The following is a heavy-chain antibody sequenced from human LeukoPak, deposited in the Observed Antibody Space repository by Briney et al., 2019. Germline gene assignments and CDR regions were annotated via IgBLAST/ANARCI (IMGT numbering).Heavy chain of an antibody. CDR3: ARDRFASGDALDI. CDR2: INHSGST. J-gene: IGHJ3*02. Sequence: SETLSLTCAVYGGSFSGYYWSWIRQPPGKGLEWIGEINHSGSTNYNPSLKSRVTISVDTSKNQFSLKLSSVTAADTAVYYCARDRFASGDALDIWGQGTMVTVSS. D-gene: IGHD6-25*01. CDR1: GGSFSGYY. V-gene: IGHV4-34*01.